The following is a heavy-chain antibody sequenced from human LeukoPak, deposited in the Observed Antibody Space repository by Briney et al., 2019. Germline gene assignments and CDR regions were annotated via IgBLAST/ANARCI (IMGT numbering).Heavy chain of an antibody. J-gene: IGHJ4*02. V-gene: IGHV4-34*01. D-gene: IGHD3-10*01. CDR3: ARLYGSGSYYNY. CDR1: GGSFSGYY. CDR2: INHSGST. Sequence: PSETLSLTCTVYGGSFSGYYWSWIRQPPGKGLEWIGEINHSGSTNYNPSLKSRVTISVDTSKNHFSLQLGSVTAADTAVYYRARLYGSGSYYNYWGQGTLVTVSS.